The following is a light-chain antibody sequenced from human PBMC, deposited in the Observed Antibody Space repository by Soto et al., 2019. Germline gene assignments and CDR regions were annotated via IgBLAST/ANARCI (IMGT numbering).Light chain of an antibody. V-gene: IGKV3-15*01. Sequence: EIVMTQSPATLSVSPGERATLSCRASQSVNRNLAWYQQKPGQTPRLLIYDASSRATGIPARFSGSGSGTDFTLTISSLQSEYFAVYYCQQYNNWPLTFGGGTNVEIK. CDR1: QSVNRN. J-gene: IGKJ4*01. CDR3: QQYNNWPLT. CDR2: DAS.